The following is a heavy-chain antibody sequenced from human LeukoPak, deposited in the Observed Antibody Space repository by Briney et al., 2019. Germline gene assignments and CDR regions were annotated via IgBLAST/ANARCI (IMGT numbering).Heavy chain of an antibody. CDR3: TRRWYFDY. CDR2: IYYSGST. CDR1: GGSISSYY. Sequence: SETLSLTCTVSGGSISSYYWSWIRQPPGKGLEWIGYIYYSGSTNYNPSLKSRVTISVDTSKNQFSLELSSVTAADTAVYYCTRRWYFDYWGQGTLVTVSS. V-gene: IGHV4-59*01. D-gene: IGHD6-13*01. J-gene: IGHJ4*02.